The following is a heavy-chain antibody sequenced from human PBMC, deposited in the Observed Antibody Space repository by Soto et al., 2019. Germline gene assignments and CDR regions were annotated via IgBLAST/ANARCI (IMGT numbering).Heavy chain of an antibody. CDR1: GGSFRGYY. D-gene: IGHD3-10*01. J-gene: IGHJ6*03. CDR2: INHSGST. V-gene: IGHV4-34*01. CDR3: ARGRPLLWFGELMYYMDV. Sequence: SETLPLSCDVHGGSFRGYYWSWIRQPTGKGLEWIGEINHSGSTNYNPSLKSRVTISVDTSKNQFSLKLSSVTAADTAVYYCARGRPLLWFGELMYYMDVWGKGTTVTVSS.